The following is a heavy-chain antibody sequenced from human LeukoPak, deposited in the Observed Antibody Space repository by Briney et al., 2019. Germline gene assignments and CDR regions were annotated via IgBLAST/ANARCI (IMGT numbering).Heavy chain of an antibody. CDR2: IYYRGST. CDR3: ARGFGIGSSWYADY. V-gene: IGHV4-39*01. J-gene: IGHJ4*02. D-gene: IGHD6-13*01. CDR1: GGSISSSSYY. Sequence: SETLSLTCIVSGGSISSSSYYWGWIRQPPGKGLEGIGSIYYRGSTYYNPSLKSRVTISVDTSKNQFSLKLSSVTAADTAVYYCARGFGIGSSWYADYWGQGTLVTVSS.